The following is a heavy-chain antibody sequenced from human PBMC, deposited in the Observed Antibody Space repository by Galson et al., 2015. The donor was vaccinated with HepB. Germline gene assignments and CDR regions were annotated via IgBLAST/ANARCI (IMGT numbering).Heavy chain of an antibody. CDR3: ARDFADPSTWFGAGGYYYYGMDV. CDR2: ISSSGSTI. V-gene: IGHV3-48*03. D-gene: IGHD3-10*01. Sequence: SLRLSCAASGFTFSSYAMHWVRQAPGKGLEWVSYISSSGSTIYYADSVKGRFTISRDNAKNSLYLQMNSLRAEDTAVYYCARDFADPSTWFGAGGYYYYGMDVWGQGTTVTVSS. CDR1: GFTFSSYA. J-gene: IGHJ6*02.